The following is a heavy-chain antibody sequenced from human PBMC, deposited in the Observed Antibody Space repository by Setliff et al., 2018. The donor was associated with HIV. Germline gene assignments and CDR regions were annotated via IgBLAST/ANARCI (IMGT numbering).Heavy chain of an antibody. D-gene: IGHD2-21*02. CDR3: TRATRYCGGDCSSGGAYDI. CDR1: GGTFSSYA. Sequence: SVKVSCKASGGTFSSYAISWVRQAPGQGLEWMGGIIPIFGTSNNAQNFRGRVTITAAKSTNTAYMQLSSLTSDDTAIYYCTRATRYCGGDCSSGGAYDIWGQGTVVTVSS. CDR2: IIPIFGTS. J-gene: IGHJ3*02. V-gene: IGHV1-69*06.